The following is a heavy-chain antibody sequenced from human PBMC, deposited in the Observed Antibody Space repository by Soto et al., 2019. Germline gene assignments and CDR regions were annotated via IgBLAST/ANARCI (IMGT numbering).Heavy chain of an antibody. V-gene: IGHV3-48*02. CDR2: ISSSSSTI. CDR3: ATGRAGSDERYYFDY. Sequence: EVQLVESGGGLVQPGGSLRLSCAASGFTFSSYSMNWVRQAPGKGLEWVSYISSSSSTIYYADSVKGRFTISRDNAKNALYMQRNTLRDEDTAVYYCATGRAGSDERYYFDYWGQRTLVTVSA. J-gene: IGHJ4*02. D-gene: IGHD3-16*01. CDR1: GFTFSSYS.